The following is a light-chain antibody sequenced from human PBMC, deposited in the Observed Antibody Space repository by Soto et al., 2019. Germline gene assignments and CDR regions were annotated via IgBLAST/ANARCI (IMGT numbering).Light chain of an antibody. CDR3: QQLGTSPI. CDR2: GAS. J-gene: IGKJ4*01. V-gene: IGKV3-20*01. Sequence: EVVLTQSPGTLSLSPGERATLSCRASQAVSCILLAWYQQKPGQAPRLLLYGASSRATGIPDRFSGSGSGTDFTLTVSRLEPEDFPVYYCQQLGTSPIFGGGTKVEIK. CDR1: QAVSCIL.